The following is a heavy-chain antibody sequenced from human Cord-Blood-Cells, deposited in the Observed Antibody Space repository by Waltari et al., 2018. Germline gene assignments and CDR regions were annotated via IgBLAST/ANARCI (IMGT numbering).Heavy chain of an antibody. CDR3: ARRRTGDEGQIDY. Sequence: QVQLQQWGAGLLKPSETLSLTCAVYGGSFSGYYWSWIRQPPGKGLEWIGEINHSGSTNYHPSLKSRVTISVDTSKNQFSLKLSSVTAADTAVYYCARRRTGDEGQIDYWGQGTLVTVSS. CDR1: GGSFSGYY. D-gene: IGHD7-27*01. J-gene: IGHJ4*02. V-gene: IGHV4-34*01. CDR2: INHSGST.